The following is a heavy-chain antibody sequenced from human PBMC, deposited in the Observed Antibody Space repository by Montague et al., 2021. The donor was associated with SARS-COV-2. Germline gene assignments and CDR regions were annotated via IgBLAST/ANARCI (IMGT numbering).Heavy chain of an antibody. V-gene: IGHV4-59*08. Sequence: SETLSLTCTVSGGSISSYYWSWIRQPPGKGLEWIGYIYYSGSTNYNPSLKSRVTISVDTSKNQFSLKLSSVTAADTAVYYCARHGNTMVRGVIINEGWFDPGGQGTLVTVSS. CDR2: IYYSGST. CDR1: GGSISSYY. CDR3: ARHGNTMVRGVIINEGWFDP. J-gene: IGHJ5*02. D-gene: IGHD3-10*01.